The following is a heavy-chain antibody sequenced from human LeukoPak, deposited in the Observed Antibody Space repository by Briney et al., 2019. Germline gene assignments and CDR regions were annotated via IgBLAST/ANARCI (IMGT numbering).Heavy chain of an antibody. V-gene: IGHV3-7*03. CDR3: ARAGGGVFDY. CDR2: IKQDGSEK. D-gene: IGHD3-16*01. Sequence: GGSPRLSCVDSGFTFSSYWMSWVRQAPGKGLEWVANIKQDGSEKYYVDSVKGRFTTSRDNAKNSLYLQMNSLRAEDTAVYYCARAGGGVFDYWGQGTLVTVSS. CDR1: GFTFSSYW. J-gene: IGHJ4*02.